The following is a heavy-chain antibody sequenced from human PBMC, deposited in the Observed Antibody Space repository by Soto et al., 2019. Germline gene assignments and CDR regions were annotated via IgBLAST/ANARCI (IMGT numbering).Heavy chain of an antibody. CDR2: IKSEANGGTT. CDR1: GFSFSNAW. J-gene: IGHJ4*02. Sequence: EVQLVESGGGLVKPGGSLRLSCAASGFSFSNAWMKWVRQAPGKGLEWVGGIKSEANGGTTDHAAAVKGRFNISRDESKNMLFLQMESRITAVSAVYSCAYYRDRSARHGDFWGQGTLVPVSS. V-gene: IGHV3-15*07. D-gene: IGHD3-22*01. CDR3: AYYRDRSARHGDF.